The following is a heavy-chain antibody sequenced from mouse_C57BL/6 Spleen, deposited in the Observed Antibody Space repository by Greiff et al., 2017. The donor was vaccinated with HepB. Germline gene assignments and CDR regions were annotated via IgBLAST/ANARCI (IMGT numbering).Heavy chain of an antibody. CDR2: ISSGGSYT. J-gene: IGHJ3*01. Sequence: EVKLEESGGDLVKPGGSLKLSCAASGFTFSSYGMSWVRQTPDKRLEWVATISSGGSYTYYPDSVKGRFTISRDNAKNTLYLQMSSLKSEDTAMYYCARPFITTVVATGFAYWGQGTLVTVSA. V-gene: IGHV5-6*02. D-gene: IGHD1-1*01. CDR3: ARPFITTVVATGFAY. CDR1: GFTFSSYG.